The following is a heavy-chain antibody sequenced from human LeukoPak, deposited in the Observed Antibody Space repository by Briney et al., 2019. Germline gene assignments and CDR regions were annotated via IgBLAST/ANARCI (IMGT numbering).Heavy chain of an antibody. CDR3: ARDHYYYDSSGYYDN. CDR2: IKQDGSEK. CDR1: GFTFSSYW. V-gene: IGHV3-7*01. D-gene: IGHD3-22*01. Sequence: PGRSLRLSCAASGFTFSSYWMSWVRQAPGKGLEWVANIKQDGSEKYYVDSVKGRFTISRDNAKNSLYLQMNSLRAEDTAVYCCARDHYYYDSSGYYDNWGQGTLVTVSS. J-gene: IGHJ4*02.